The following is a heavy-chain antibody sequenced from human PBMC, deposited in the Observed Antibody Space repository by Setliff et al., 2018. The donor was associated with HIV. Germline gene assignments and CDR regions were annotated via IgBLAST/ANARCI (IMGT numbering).Heavy chain of an antibody. CDR3: ARGMDDSRSSVWYY. D-gene: IGHD6-6*01. Sequence: EASVKVSCKASGYTFASFGISWVRQAPGQGPEWVGWIGGDNGIPSYAQKLRDRVTLTADTSTKTVFMELRSLRSDDTAVYYCARGMDDSRSSVWYYWGQGTLVTVS. CDR2: IGGDNGIP. CDR1: GYTFASFG. V-gene: IGHV1-18*01. J-gene: IGHJ4*02.